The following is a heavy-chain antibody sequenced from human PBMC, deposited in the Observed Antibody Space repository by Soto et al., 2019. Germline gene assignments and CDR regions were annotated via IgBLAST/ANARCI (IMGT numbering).Heavy chain of an antibody. CDR2: IYHSGST. V-gene: IGHV4-30-2*01. J-gene: IGHJ4*02. Sequence: QLQLQESGSGLVKPSQTLSLTCAVSGGSISSGGSSWNWIRQPPGKGLEWIGYIYHSGSTYFNPFLKSRVTISVDRSMNQFSLKLSSVTAADTAVYYCARGNVVAIDYWGQGTLVTVSS. CDR1: GGSISSGGSS. CDR3: ARGNVVAIDY. D-gene: IGHD2-21*01.